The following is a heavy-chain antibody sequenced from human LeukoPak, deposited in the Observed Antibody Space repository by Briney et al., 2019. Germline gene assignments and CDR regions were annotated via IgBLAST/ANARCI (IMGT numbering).Heavy chain of an antibody. D-gene: IGHD5-18*01. V-gene: IGHV1-46*03. CDR3: AKGGRVASYGIRWYWYFDL. Sequence: ASVKVSCKASGYTFTSYYMHWVRQAPGQGLEWMGIINPSGGSTSYAQKFQGRVTMTRDTSTSTVYMELSSLRSEDTAVYYCAKGGRVASYGIRWYWYFDLWGRGTLVTASS. CDR1: GYTFTSYY. CDR2: INPSGGST. J-gene: IGHJ2*01.